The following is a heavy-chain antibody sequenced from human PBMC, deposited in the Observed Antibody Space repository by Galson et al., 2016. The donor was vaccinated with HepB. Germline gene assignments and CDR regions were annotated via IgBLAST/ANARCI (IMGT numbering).Heavy chain of an antibody. CDR3: GRGGINTMIVVTPRH. CDR1: GYTLTELS. D-gene: IGHD3-22*01. Sequence: SVKVSCKVSGYTLTELSMHWVRQAPGKGLEWMGGFDPEDGETIYAQKFQGRVAMTRDTSTSTVYMELSSLRSEDTAVYYCGRGGINTMIVVTPRHWGQGTLVTVSS. V-gene: IGHV1-24*01. J-gene: IGHJ4*02. CDR2: FDPEDGET.